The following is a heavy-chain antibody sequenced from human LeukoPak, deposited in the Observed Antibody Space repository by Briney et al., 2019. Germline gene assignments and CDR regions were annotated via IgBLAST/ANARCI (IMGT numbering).Heavy chain of an antibody. D-gene: IGHD5-24*01. CDR2: IHSSGST. J-gene: IGHJ6*03. CDR3: PRLGFGYISNSYYYYRDV. CDR1: GGSISPYY. Sequence: PSETLSLTCTVSGGSISPYYWTWIRQAPGKGLEYIAYIHSSGSTNYIPSLKSRVTISVDTSKNHFSLEMRSVTAADTAVYYCPRLGFGYISNSYYYYRDVWGKGTTVTVSS. V-gene: IGHV4-59*08.